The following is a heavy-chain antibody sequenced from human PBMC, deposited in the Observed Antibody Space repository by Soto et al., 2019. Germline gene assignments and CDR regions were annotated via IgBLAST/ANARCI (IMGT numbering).Heavy chain of an antibody. D-gene: IGHD2-8*01. CDR2: IFHDGTA. CDR3: ARLVYDTRLNYMYFDF. V-gene: IGHV4-4*02. CDR1: GVSISSGNW. J-gene: IGHJ4*02. Sequence: SETLSLTCAVSGVSISSGNWWTWVRQTPQRGLGYIGEIFHDGTANYYPSFERRVAISVDTSKNQFSLKLTSVTAADTAIYFCARLVYDTRLNYMYFDFWGQGAMVTVYS.